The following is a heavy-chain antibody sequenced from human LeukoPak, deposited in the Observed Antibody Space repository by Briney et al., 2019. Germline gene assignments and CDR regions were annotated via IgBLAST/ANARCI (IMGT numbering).Heavy chain of an antibody. Sequence: GGPLRLSCAASGFTFSSYSMNWVRQAPGKGLEWVSSISSSSSYIYYADSVKGRFTISRDNAKNSLYLQMNSLRAEDTAVYYCARDTLVVAATGWFDPWGQGTLVTVSS. CDR3: ARDTLVVAATGWFDP. J-gene: IGHJ5*02. D-gene: IGHD2-15*01. CDR1: GFTFSSYS. V-gene: IGHV3-21*01. CDR2: ISSSSSYI.